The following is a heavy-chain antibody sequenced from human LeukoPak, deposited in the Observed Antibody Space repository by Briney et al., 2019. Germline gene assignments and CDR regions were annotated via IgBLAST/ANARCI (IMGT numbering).Heavy chain of an antibody. CDR2: ISYDGSNK. D-gene: IGHD6-13*01. CDR3: ARDGIAAAGPPYYYYYYMDV. Sequence: GGSLRLSCAASGFTFTSYAMHWVRQAPGKGLEWVAVISYDGSNKYYADSVKGRFTISRDNSKNTLYLQINSLRAEDTAVYYCARDGIAAAGPPYYYYYYMDVWGKGTTVTVSS. V-gene: IGHV3-30*01. J-gene: IGHJ6*03. CDR1: GFTFTSYA.